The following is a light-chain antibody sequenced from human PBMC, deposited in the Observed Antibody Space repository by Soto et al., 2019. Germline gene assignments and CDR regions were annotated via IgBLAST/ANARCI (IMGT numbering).Light chain of an antibody. J-gene: IGKJ1*01. CDR3: QHYNSYSEA. CDR2: KAS. V-gene: IGKV1-5*03. Sequence: DIQITQSPSTLSGSVGDRVTITCRASQTICSWLAWYQQKQGKAPKILIYKASTLKSGVPSRFRGSRSGTECTLPFSRLQPDDFETYYGQHYNSYSEAFGQGTQVDIK. CDR1: QTICSW.